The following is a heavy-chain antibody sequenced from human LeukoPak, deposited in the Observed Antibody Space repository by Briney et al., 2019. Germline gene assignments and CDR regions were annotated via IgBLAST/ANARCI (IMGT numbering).Heavy chain of an antibody. CDR3: ARGRLEAAATDDY. CDR1: GYTFTGYY. Sequence: ASVKVSCKASGYTFTGYYMHGARQAPGQGLEWMGWVNPNSGGTRYAQRFQDRVTMTRDTSITTAYMELSRLRSDDTAVYFCARGRLEAAATDDYWGQGTLVTVSS. D-gene: IGHD6-13*01. V-gene: IGHV1-2*02. J-gene: IGHJ4*02. CDR2: VNPNSGGT.